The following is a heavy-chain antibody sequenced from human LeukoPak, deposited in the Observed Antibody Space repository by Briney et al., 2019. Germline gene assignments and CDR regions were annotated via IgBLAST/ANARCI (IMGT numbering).Heavy chain of an antibody. CDR1: GGSISSYNW. CDR2: IYHSGST. J-gene: IGHJ5*02. Sequence: SETLSLTCVVSGGSISSYNWWSWVRQPPGKGLEWIGEIYHSGSTNYNPSLKSRVTISLDKSKNQFSLKLSSVTAADTAVYYCATTAAAGTRLAWFDPWGQGTLVTVSS. V-gene: IGHV4-4*02. D-gene: IGHD6-13*01. CDR3: ATTAAAGTRLAWFDP.